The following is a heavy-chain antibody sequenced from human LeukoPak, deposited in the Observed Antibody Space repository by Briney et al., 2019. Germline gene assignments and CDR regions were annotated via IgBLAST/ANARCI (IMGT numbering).Heavy chain of an antibody. CDR2: ISAYNGNT. CDR3: ARDPARPPAGWFDP. J-gene: IGHJ5*02. Sequence: GASVKVSCKASGFTFTKHGFSWVRQAPGQGLEWMGWISAYNGNTNYAQKLQGRVIMTTDTSTSTAYMELRSLRSDDTAVYYCARDPARPPAGWFDPWGQGTLVTVSS. V-gene: IGHV1-18*01. D-gene: IGHD6-6*01. CDR1: GFTFTKHG.